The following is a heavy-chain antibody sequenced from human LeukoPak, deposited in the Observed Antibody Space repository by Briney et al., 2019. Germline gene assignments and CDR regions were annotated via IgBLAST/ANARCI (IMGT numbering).Heavy chain of an antibody. Sequence: GGSLRLSCVTSGFTFSTSWMNWVRQAPGKGLEWVANIKEDGSVKNYADSVKGRFTISRDNAKNSLYLQINCLRAEDTAVYYCARLLVAGIAPGRGQNWFDPWGQGTLVTVSS. CDR2: IKEDGSVK. CDR3: ARLLVAGIAPGRGQNWFDP. J-gene: IGHJ5*02. CDR1: GFTFSTSW. V-gene: IGHV3-7*01. D-gene: IGHD2-8*02.